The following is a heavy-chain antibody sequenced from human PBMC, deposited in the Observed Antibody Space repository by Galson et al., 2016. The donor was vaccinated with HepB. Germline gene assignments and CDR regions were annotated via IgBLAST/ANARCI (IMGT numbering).Heavy chain of an antibody. J-gene: IGHJ4*02. Sequence: SETLSLTCTVSGDSIGTSSYYWTWIRQSPEKGLEWIGSMFYTGIRYDNPSLKSRLTISLDTSSNQFSLKLSSVTVADTAVYFCATILRWQEYIDHWGQGTRVIVSS. CDR1: GDSIGTSSYY. CDR2: MFYTGIR. V-gene: IGHV4-39*07. D-gene: IGHD4-23*01. CDR3: ATILRWQEYIDH.